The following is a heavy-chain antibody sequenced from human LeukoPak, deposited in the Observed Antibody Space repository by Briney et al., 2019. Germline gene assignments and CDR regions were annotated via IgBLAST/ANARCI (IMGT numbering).Heavy chain of an antibody. Sequence: GGSLRLPCVASGFAFSNYAIHWVRRPPGKGLEWVAVMSTDGSLQYYANSVKGRFTISRDNYKSTLFLQMNSLSAADTAVYYCGRQVEPGQWLVNLWGQGTLVNVSS. CDR2: MSTDGSLQ. V-gene: IGHV3-30*17. CDR1: GFAFSNYA. J-gene: IGHJ5*02. CDR3: GRQVEPGQWLVNL. D-gene: IGHD6-19*01.